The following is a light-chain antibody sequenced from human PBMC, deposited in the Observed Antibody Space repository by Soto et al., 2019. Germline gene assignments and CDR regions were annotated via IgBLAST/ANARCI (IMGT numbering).Light chain of an antibody. Sequence: AIRMTQSPSSLSASTGDRVTITCRASQGISSYLAWYQQRPGKAPKVLIHAPSTLQGGVPSRFSGGGSGTDFTLTISRLQSEDYATYYCQQYHTYPWTFGQGTKVEIK. CDR2: APS. CDR1: QGISSY. CDR3: QQYHTYPWT. J-gene: IGKJ1*01. V-gene: IGKV1-8*01.